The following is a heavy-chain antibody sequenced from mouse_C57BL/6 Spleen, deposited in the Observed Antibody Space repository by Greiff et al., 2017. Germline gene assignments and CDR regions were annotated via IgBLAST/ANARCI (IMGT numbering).Heavy chain of an antibody. Sequence: QVQLQQPGAELVRPGTSVKLSCKASGYTFTSYWMHWVKQRTGQGLEWIGVIDPSDSYTNYNQKFKGKATLTVDTSSSTAYMQLSSLTSEDSAVYYCARRLTGTLDYWGQGTTLTGSS. CDR2: IDPSDSYT. D-gene: IGHD4-1*01. CDR3: ARRLTGTLDY. J-gene: IGHJ2*01. CDR1: GYTFTSYW. V-gene: IGHV1-59*01.